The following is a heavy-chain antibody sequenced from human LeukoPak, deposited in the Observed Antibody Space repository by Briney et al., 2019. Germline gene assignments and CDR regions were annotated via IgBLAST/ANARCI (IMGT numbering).Heavy chain of an antibody. J-gene: IGHJ4*02. CDR2: IGSSGATI. CDR3: ATQIAVAGPFEY. D-gene: IGHD6-19*01. Sequence: GGSLRLSCAASGFTFSHYEMNWVRQAPGKGLEWVSYIGSSGATIYYADSVKGRFTISRDNAKNSLYLQMNSLRAEDTAVYYCATQIAVAGPFEYWGQGTLVTVSP. CDR1: GFTFSHYE. V-gene: IGHV3-48*03.